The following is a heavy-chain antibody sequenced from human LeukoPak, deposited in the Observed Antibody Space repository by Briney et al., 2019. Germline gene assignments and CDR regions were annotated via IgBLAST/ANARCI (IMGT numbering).Heavy chain of an antibody. V-gene: IGHV1-8*01. D-gene: IGHD2-2*01. J-gene: IGHJ6*02. CDR2: MNPNSGNT. CDR3: ARGVGEYQLLWRSIWNYDHYYYGMDV. Sequence: ASVTVSCKASGYTFTSYDINWVRQATGQGLEWMGWMNPNSGNTGYAQKFQGRVTMTRNTSISTAYMELSSLRSEDTAVYYCARGVGEYQLLWRSIWNYDHYYYGMDVWGQGTTVTVSS. CDR1: GYTFTSYD.